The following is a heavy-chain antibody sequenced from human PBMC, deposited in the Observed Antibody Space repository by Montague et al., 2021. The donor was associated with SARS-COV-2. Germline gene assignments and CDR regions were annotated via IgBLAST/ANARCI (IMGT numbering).Heavy chain of an antibody. CDR2: IYYSGST. Sequence: SETLSLTCTVSGGSISSYYWSWIRQPPGQGLEWIGYIYYSGSTNYNPSLTRRVTISVDTSNNQFSLQLSSVTAADTSVYYCARVDILVSFDYWGQGTLVTVSS. CDR3: ARVDILVSFDY. CDR1: GGSISSYY. J-gene: IGHJ4*02. V-gene: IGHV4-59*01. D-gene: IGHD2-2*03.